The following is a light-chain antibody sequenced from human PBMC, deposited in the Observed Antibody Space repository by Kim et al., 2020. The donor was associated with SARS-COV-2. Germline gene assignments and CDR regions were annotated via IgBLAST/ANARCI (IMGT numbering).Light chain of an antibody. J-gene: IGKJ4*01. V-gene: IGKV3-11*01. CDR2: DAS. Sequence: SLAPGERATRYGRASRSVSSYLAWYQQKPGQAPRLLIYDASNRATGIPARFSGSGSGTDFTLTISSLEPEDFAVYYCQQRSNWLTFGGGTKVDIK. CDR3: QQRSNWLT. CDR1: RSVSSY.